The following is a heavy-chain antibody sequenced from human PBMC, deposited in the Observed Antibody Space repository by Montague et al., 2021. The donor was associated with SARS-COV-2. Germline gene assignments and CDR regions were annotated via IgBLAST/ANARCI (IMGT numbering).Heavy chain of an antibody. CDR3: ARRVTRTTVHYYYYGMDV. CDR1: GGSISSSSYY. J-gene: IGHJ6*02. V-gene: IGHV4-39*01. CDR2: IYYSGST. D-gene: IGHD1-20*01. Sequence: SETLSLTCTVSGGSISSSSYYWGWIRQPPGKGLEWIGSIYYSGSTYYNPSLKSRVTISVDTSKNQFSLKLSSVTAADTAVYYCARRVTRTTVHYYYYGMDVWGQGTTVTASS.